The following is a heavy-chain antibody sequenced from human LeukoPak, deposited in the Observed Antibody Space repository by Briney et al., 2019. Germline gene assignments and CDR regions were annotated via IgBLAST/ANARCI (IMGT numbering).Heavy chain of an antibody. CDR2: INPSGGST. Sequence: ASVKVSCKASGYTFTSYYMHWVRQAPGQGLEWMGIINPSGGSTSYAQKFQGRVTMTRDTSTSTVYMELSSLRSEDTVVYYCARDGYCSGGSCYLDYWGQGTLVTVSS. CDR1: GYTFTSYY. J-gene: IGHJ4*02. V-gene: IGHV1-46*01. D-gene: IGHD2-15*01. CDR3: ARDGYCSGGSCYLDY.